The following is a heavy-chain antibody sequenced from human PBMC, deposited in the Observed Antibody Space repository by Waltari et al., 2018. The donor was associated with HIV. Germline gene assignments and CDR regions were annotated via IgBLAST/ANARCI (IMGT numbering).Heavy chain of an antibody. Sequence: QVHLQESGPGLVRPSETLSLICTVPGGSFSSYYWNWIRQPAGKGLEWIGRIYSTGSTNYNPSLKSRVTMSVDTYNNQIFLRLNSVTAADPAVYYCARNLWFGDFRWFDPWGQGTLVTVSS. D-gene: IGHD3-10*01. CDR2: IYSTGST. J-gene: IGHJ5*02. V-gene: IGHV4-4*07. CDR3: ARNLWFGDFRWFDP. CDR1: GGSFSSYY.